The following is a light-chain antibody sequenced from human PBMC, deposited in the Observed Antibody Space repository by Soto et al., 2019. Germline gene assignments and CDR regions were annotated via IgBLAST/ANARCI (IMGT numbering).Light chain of an antibody. J-gene: IGKJ3*01. Sequence: EIVMTQSPATLSVSPGERATLSCRASQSVSSNLAWYQQKPGQAPRLLIYGASTRATVIPARFSGSGSGTEFTLTISSLQSEDFAVYYCQQYNNSPFTFGPGPKVDI. CDR1: QSVSSN. CDR3: QQYNNSPFT. V-gene: IGKV3-15*01. CDR2: GAS.